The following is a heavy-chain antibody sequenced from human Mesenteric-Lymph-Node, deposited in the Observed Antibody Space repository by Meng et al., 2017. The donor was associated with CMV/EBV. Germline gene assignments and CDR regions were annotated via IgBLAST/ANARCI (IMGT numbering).Heavy chain of an antibody. J-gene: IGHJ4*02. V-gene: IGHV1-3*04. Sequence: SAKVSCKASGHTFTTYAIHWVRQAPGQRLEWMGWIDSGNGNTKYSQKFQDRVTFTRDTSASTAYMELSSLRSEDTAVYYCAGVVVAYWGQGTLVTVSS. D-gene: IGHD2-15*01. CDR3: AGVVVAY. CDR1: GHTFTTYA. CDR2: IDSGNGNT.